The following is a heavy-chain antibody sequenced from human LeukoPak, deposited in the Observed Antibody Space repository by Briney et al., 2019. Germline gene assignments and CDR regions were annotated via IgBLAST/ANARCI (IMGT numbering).Heavy chain of an antibody. CDR3: ARGQDETYYYYYMDV. CDR1: GFTFSSYA. CDR2: ISYDGSNK. Sequence: GGSLRLSCAASGFTFSSYAMHWVRQAPGKGLEWVAVISYDGSNKYYADSVKGRFTISRDNSKNTLYLQMNSLRAEDTAVYYCARGQDETYYYYYMDVWGKGTTVTVSS. V-gene: IGHV3-30*01. J-gene: IGHJ6*03.